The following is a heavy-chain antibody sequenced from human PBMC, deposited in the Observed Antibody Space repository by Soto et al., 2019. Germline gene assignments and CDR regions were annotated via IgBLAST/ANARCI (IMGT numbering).Heavy chain of an antibody. CDR3: ARNWFTVAGRYHFDY. V-gene: IGHV4-59*01. J-gene: IGHJ4*02. Sequence: SETLSLTCTVSGGSITTYHWSWIRQPPGKGLEWIGYIDNSGNSNYSPFLKDRVTISVNTSKNQFSLKLSSVTPTDTAVYYCARNWFTVAGRYHFDYWGQGALVPVSS. CDR2: IDNSGNS. CDR1: GGSITTYH. D-gene: IGHD6-19*01.